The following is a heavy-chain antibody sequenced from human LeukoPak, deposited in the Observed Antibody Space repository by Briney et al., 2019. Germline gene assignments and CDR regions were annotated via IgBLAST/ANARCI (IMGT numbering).Heavy chain of an antibody. CDR3: ARDHYCGSGSYSYYYGMDV. V-gene: IGHV1-46*01. Sequence: GASVKVSCKASGYTFTSYYMHWVRQAPAQGLEWMGIINPSGGSTSYAQKFQGRVTMTRDTSTSTVYMELSSLRSEDTAVYYCARDHYCGSGSYSYYYGMDVWGQGTTVTVSS. D-gene: IGHD3-10*01. CDR1: GYTFTSYY. J-gene: IGHJ6*02. CDR2: INPSGGST.